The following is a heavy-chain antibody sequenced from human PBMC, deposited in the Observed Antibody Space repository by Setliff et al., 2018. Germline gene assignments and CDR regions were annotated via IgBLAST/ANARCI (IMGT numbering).Heavy chain of an antibody. CDR2: ISDDGNKK. V-gene: IGHV3-30*04. J-gene: IGHJ6*03. CDR3: ARDDGGSSSWYIQEYYHYVDV. CDR1: GFTFRTYP. Sequence: GGSLRLSCAASGFTFRTYPMHWVRQAPGKGLEWVAVISDDGNKKDYADSVKGRFTISRDNSKNTLYLQMNSLRTEDTAVYYCARDDGGSSSWYIQEYYHYVDVWGLGTTVTVSS. D-gene: IGHD6-13*01.